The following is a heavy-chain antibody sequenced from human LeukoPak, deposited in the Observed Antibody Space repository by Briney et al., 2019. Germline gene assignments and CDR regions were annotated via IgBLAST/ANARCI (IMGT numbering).Heavy chain of an antibody. CDR2: IRYDGSNK. D-gene: IGHD3-9*01. CDR1: GFTFSSYD. J-gene: IGHJ6*02. CDR3: AREAQRTIYSHYYGMDV. Sequence: GGSLRLSCAASGFTFSSYDMHWVRQAPGKGLEWVAFIRYDGSNKYYAESVKGRFTISRDNSKNTPYLQMNSLRAEDTAVYYCAREAQRTIYSHYYGMDVWGQGPRSPSP. V-gene: IGHV3-30*02.